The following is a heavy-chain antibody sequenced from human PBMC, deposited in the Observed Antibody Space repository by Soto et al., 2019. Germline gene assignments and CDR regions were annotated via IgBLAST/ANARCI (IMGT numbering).Heavy chain of an antibody. D-gene: IGHD6-19*01. CDR2: IKSETDGGTI. V-gene: IGHV3-15*07. Sequence: EVQLVESGGGLVKPGGSLRLSCAGSGFTFSNVWMNWVRQAPGKRLEWVGRIKSETDGGTIDYAAPVKGRFTISRDDSNYTLYLQMNSLKTEDTATYYCTPLALKYNSDWYPLSDWGQGTRVTVSS. J-gene: IGHJ4*02. CDR3: TPLALKYNSDWYPLSD. CDR1: GFTFSNVW.